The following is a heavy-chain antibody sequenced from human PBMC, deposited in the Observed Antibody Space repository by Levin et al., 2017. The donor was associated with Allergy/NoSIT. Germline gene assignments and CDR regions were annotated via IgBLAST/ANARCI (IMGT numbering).Heavy chain of an antibody. CDR3: ARDHSSSWYSGGNFDY. CDR2: IIPILGIA. V-gene: IGHV1-69*04. Sequence: SVKVSCKASGGTFSSYAISWVRQAPGQGLEWMGRIIPILGIANYAQKFQGRVTITADKSTSTAYMELSSLRSEDTAVYYCARDHSSSWYSGGNFDYWGQGTLVTVSS. D-gene: IGHD6-13*01. CDR1: GGTFSSYA. J-gene: IGHJ4*02.